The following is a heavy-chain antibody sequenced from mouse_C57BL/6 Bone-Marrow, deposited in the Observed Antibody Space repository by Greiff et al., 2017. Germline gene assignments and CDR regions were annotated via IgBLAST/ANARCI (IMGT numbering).Heavy chain of an antibody. D-gene: IGHD1-1*01. Sequence: QVQLQQSGPELVKPGASVKISCKASGYAFSSSWMNWVKQRPGKGLEWIGRIYPGDGDTNYNGKFKGKATLTADKSSSTAYMQLSSLTSEDSAVYFCARVTTVVAPWYFDVWGTGTTVTVSS. CDR2: IYPGDGDT. CDR3: ARVTTVVAPWYFDV. J-gene: IGHJ1*03. CDR1: GYAFSSSW. V-gene: IGHV1-82*01.